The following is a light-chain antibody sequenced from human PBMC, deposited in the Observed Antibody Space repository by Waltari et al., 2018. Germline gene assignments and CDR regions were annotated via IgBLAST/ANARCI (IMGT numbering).Light chain of an antibody. J-gene: IGLJ1*01. Sequence: QSALTQPASVSGSPGQSITISCTGTSSDVGSYGLVSWYQQQPGKAPKLIIYEVNKRPSGVSSRFSGSRPANTAALTISALQAEDESDYYCISYTSRAAAYVFGSGTTVTVL. CDR3: ISYTSRAAAYV. CDR1: SSDVGSYGL. V-gene: IGLV2-14*01. CDR2: EVN.